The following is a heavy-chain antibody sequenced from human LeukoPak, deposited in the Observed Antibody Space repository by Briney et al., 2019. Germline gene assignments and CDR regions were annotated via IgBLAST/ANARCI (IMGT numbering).Heavy chain of an antibody. CDR2: IIPILGIA. Sequence: ASVKVSCKASGGTFSNYAISWVRQPPGQGLEWMGRIIPILGIANYAQKFQGRVTINADKSTSTAYMELSSLRSEDTAVYYCARESCSSTSCYYYYGMDVWGQGTTVSVSS. D-gene: IGHD2-2*01. CDR1: GGTFSNYA. J-gene: IGHJ6*02. CDR3: ARESCSSTSCYYYYGMDV. V-gene: IGHV1-69*04.